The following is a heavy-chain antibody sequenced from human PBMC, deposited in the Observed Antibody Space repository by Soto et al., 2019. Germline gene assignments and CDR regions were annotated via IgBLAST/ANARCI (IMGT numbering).Heavy chain of an antibody. D-gene: IGHD3-10*01. CDR2: IWYDGSNK. J-gene: IGHJ6*02. CDR3: ARWRGSSPDEDYYGMDV. Sequence: GESLKISCAASGFTFSSYGMHWVRQAPGKGLGWVAVIWYDGSNKYYADSVKGRFTISRANSKNTLYLQMNSLRAEDTAVYYCARWRGSSPDEDYYGMDVWGQGTTVTVSS. CDR1: GFTFSSYG. V-gene: IGHV3-33*01.